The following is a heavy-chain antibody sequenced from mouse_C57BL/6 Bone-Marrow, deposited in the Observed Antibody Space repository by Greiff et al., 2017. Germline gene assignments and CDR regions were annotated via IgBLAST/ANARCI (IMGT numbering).Heavy chain of an antibody. CDR2: INPYNGGT. CDR1: GYTFTDYY. Sequence: VQLQQSGPVLVKPGASVKMSCKASGYTFTDYYMNWVKQSPGKSLEWIGVINPYNGGTSYNQKFKGKATLTVDKSSSTAYMELNSLTSDDSAVYYYARLGYGSGGFAYWRQGTLVTVSA. J-gene: IGHJ3*01. CDR3: ARLGYGSGGFAY. D-gene: IGHD1-1*01. V-gene: IGHV1-19*01.